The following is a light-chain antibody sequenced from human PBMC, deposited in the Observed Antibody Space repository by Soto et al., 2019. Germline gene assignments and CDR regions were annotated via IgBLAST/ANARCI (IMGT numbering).Light chain of an antibody. CDR3: QQYNNWPPWT. CDR1: QSVSVD. Sequence: EIVMTQSPATLSVSPGERVTLSCRASQSVSVDLAWYQQRPGQAPRLLIYGASTRATGIPVRFSGSGSGTEFSLTISSLQSEDFAFYDCQQYNNWPPWTFGQWTKVEIK. V-gene: IGKV3-15*01. J-gene: IGKJ1*01. CDR2: GAS.